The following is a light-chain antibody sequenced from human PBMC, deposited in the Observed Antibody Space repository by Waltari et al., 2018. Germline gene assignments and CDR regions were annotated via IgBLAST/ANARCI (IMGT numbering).Light chain of an antibody. J-gene: IGKJ3*01. CDR2: AAS. V-gene: IGKV1-39*01. Sequence: DIQMTQSPSSLSASVGDRVTITCRASQSISSYLNWYHQKPGKVPKLLIYAASTLQSGVPSRFSGSGSGTDFTLTISSPQPEDFATHYCQQTYSTPFTFGPGTKVDIK. CDR1: QSISSY. CDR3: QQTYSTPFT.